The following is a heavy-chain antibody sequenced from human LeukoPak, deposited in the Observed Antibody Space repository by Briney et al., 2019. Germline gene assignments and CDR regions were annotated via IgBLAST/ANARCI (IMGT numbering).Heavy chain of an antibody. V-gene: IGHV1-69*13. J-gene: IGHJ6*03. CDR2: IIPIFGTV. CDR1: GGTFSSYA. CDR3: ARDYLNYEGLMDV. Sequence: SVKASCKASGGTFSSYAISWVRQAPGQGLEWMGGIIPIFGTVNYAQKFQGRVTITADESTSTAYMELSSLRSEDTAVYYCARDYLNYEGLMDVWGKGTTVTVSS. D-gene: IGHD3-22*01.